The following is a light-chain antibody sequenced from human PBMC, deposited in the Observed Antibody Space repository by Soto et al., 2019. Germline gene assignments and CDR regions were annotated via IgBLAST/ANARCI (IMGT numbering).Light chain of an antibody. CDR1: QGIGSA. CDR3: QQYNSYPLT. CDR2: DAS. J-gene: IGKJ4*01. Sequence: ATQLTQSPSSLSASVGDRVTISCRASQGIGSALAWYQQKPGKAPNVLIYDASSLESGVPSRFSGSGSGTEFTLTISSLQPDDFATYCCQQYNSYPLTFGGGTKVDIK. V-gene: IGKV1-13*02.